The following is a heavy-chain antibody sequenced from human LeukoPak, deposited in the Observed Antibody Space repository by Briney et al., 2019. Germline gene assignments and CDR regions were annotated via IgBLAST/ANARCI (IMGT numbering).Heavy chain of an antibody. CDR1: GFTFSSYA. Sequence: PGGSLRLSCAASGFTFSSYAMSWVRQAPGKGLEWVSAVSGGGGSTYYADSVKGRFTISRDNSKNTLYLQMNSLRAEDTAVYYCAKAGALAVAGNFDYWGQGTLVTVSS. CDR2: VSGGGGST. V-gene: IGHV3-23*01. CDR3: AKAGALAVAGNFDY. J-gene: IGHJ4*02. D-gene: IGHD6-19*01.